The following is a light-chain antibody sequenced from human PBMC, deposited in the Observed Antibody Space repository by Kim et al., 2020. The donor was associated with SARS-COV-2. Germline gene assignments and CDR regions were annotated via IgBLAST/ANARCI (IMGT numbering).Light chain of an antibody. V-gene: IGKV3-15*01. CDR1: QSVASN. J-gene: IGKJ4*01. Sequence: SPGDRATLACRASQSVASNLAWYQQKPGQAPRLLVYGASTRATGVPARFSGSGSGTEFTLTISSLQSEDFAIYYCLQYNNWPPLTFGGGTKLEI. CDR3: LQYNNWPPLT. CDR2: GAS.